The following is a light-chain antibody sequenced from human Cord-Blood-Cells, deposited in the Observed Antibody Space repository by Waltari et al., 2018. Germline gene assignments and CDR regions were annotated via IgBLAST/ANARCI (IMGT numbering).Light chain of an antibody. Sequence: DIQMTQSPSTLSASVGDRGTITCRASQSISSWLDWYQQKPGKAPKLLIYKASSLESGVPSRFSGSGSGTEFTLTISSLQPDDFATYYCQQYNSYSRTFGQGTKLEIK. V-gene: IGKV1-5*03. CDR2: KAS. CDR3: QQYNSYSRT. J-gene: IGKJ2*01. CDR1: QSISSW.